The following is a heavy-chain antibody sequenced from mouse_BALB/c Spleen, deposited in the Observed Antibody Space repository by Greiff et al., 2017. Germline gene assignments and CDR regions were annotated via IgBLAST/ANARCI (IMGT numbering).Heavy chain of an antibody. V-gene: IGHV2-9*02. Sequence: VKLMESGPGLVAPSQSLSITCTVSGFSLTSYGVHWVRQPPGKGLEWLGVIWAGGSTNYNSALMSRLSISKDNSKSQVFLKMNSLQTDDTAMYYCARVYYRYDYWYFDVWGAGTTVTVSS. J-gene: IGHJ1*01. CDR2: IWAGGST. CDR3: ARVYYRYDYWYFDV. CDR1: GFSLTSYG. D-gene: IGHD2-14*01.